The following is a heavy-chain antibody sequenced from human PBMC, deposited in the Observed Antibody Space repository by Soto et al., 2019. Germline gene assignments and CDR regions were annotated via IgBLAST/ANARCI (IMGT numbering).Heavy chain of an antibody. CDR2: IYYSGST. V-gene: IGHV4-31*03. CDR1: GGSISSGGYY. J-gene: IGHJ6*02. Sequence: SETLSLTCTVSGGSISSGGYYWSWIRQHPXKGLEWIGYIYYSGSTYYNPSLKSRVTISVDTSKNQFSLKLSSVTAADTAVYYCAREGKFRYCSSTSCYTGPYYYYYGMDVWGQGTTVTVSS. CDR3: AREGKFRYCSSTSCYTGPYYYYYGMDV. D-gene: IGHD2-2*02.